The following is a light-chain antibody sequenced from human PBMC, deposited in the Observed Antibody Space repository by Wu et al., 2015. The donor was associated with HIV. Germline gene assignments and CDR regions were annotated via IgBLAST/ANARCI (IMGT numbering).Light chain of an antibody. CDR3: QQYGSSPLT. Sequence: IVLTQSPDTLSLSPGEGATLSCRASQSVNSNCLAWYQQKPGQAPRLLIYGASGRATGIPDRFSGSGSGTDFTLTISRLEPEDFAMYYCQQYGSSPLTFGGGTKVAIK. J-gene: IGKJ4*01. CDR1: QSVNSNC. CDR2: GAS. V-gene: IGKV3-20*01.